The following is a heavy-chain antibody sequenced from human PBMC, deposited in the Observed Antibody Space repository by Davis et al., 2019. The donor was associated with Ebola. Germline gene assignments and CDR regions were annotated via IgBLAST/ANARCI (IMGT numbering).Heavy chain of an antibody. CDR1: GFTFSSYA. Sequence: PGGSLRLSCAASGFTFSSYAMSWVRQAPGKGLEWVSAISGSGGSTYYADSVKGRFTISRDNSKNTLYLQMNSLRAEDTAVYYCARDFHPSLYGMDVWGQGTTVTVSS. V-gene: IGHV3-23*01. J-gene: IGHJ6*02. CDR2: ISGSGGST. D-gene: IGHD4-23*01. CDR3: ARDFHPSLYGMDV.